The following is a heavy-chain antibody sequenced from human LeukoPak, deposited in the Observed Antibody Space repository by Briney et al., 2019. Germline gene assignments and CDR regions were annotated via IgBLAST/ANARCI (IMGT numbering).Heavy chain of an antibody. CDR2: ISNSGSII. D-gene: IGHD3-16*01. CDR1: GFIFSDYY. Sequence: KPGGSLRLSCAASGFIFSDYYMSWIRQAPGKGLEWVSYISNSGSIIYYADSVKGRFTISRDNAKNSLYLQMNSLRAEDTAMYYCARDQDADNGGTTFDYWGQGTLVAVSS. CDR3: ARDQDADNGGTTFDY. V-gene: IGHV3-11*01. J-gene: IGHJ4*02.